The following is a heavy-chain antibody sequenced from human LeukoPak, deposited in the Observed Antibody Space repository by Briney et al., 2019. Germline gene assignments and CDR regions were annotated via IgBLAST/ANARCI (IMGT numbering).Heavy chain of an antibody. CDR2: IYTSGST. J-gene: IGHJ3*02. V-gene: IGHV4-4*07. D-gene: IGHD1-26*01. Sequence: PSETLSLTCTVSGGSISSYYWSWIRQPAGKGLEWIGRIYTSGSTNYNPSLKSRVTMSVDTSKNQFSLKLSSVTAADTAVYHCASYSGIYSAFEIWSQGTLVTVSS. CDR3: ASYSGIYSAFEI. CDR1: GGSISSYY.